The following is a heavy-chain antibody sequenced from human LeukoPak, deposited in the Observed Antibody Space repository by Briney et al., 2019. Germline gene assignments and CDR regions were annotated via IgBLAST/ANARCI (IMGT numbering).Heavy chain of an antibody. CDR1: GGSISGRSYY. J-gene: IGHJ4*02. CDR3: AGVGWELEYYFDY. Sequence: SETLSLTCSVSGGSISGRSYYWGWIRQPPGKGLEWIGSFYYTGITYFNPSLKGRVTVSVDTSRKHFSLKLTSVTAADTAVYYCAGVGWELEYYFDYWGQGTLVTVSS. D-gene: IGHD1-26*01. V-gene: IGHV4-39*07. CDR2: FYYTGIT.